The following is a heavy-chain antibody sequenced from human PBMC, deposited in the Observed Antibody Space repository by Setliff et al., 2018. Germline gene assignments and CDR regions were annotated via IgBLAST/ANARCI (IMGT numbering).Heavy chain of an antibody. CDR1: GGSFSGYY. V-gene: IGHV4-34*01. J-gene: IGHJ6*03. CDR2: INHSGST. CDR3: ATRKSSGRLYYMDV. Sequence: SETLSLTCAVYGGSFSGYYWSWIRQPPGKGLEWIGEINHSGSTNYNPSLKSRVTISGDTSKNQVSLRLSSVTAADTAVYYCATRKSSGRLYYMDVWGKGITVTVSS. D-gene: IGHD1-26*01.